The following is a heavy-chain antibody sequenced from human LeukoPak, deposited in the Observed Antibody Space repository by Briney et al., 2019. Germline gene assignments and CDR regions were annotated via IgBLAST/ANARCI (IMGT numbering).Heavy chain of an antibody. Sequence: PSETLSLTCTVSGGSISGSYWSWIRQSPGKGLEWIGYISYTGSTNYNPSLKSRVAISVDASKNQFSLKRSSVTAADTAVYYCARVHYSGSGLSSYFDYWGQGTLVTVSS. CDR1: GGSISGSY. J-gene: IGHJ4*02. D-gene: IGHD3-10*01. CDR2: ISYTGST. V-gene: IGHV4-59*01. CDR3: ARVHYSGSGLSSYFDY.